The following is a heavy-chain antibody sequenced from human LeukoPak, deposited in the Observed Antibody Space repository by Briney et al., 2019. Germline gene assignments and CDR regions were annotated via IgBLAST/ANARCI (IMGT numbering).Heavy chain of an antibody. CDR3: ARLPGYCSSTSCYSTRYYYYYGMDV. V-gene: IGHV5-51*01. Sequence: GASLQISCKGSGSIFTSYWIGWVRPLPGKGLEWMGIIYPGDSDTRYSPSFQGQVTISADKSISTAYLQWSSLKASDTAMYYCARLPGYCSSTSCYSTRYYYYYGMDVGGQGTTVTVS. J-gene: IGHJ6*02. CDR2: IYPGDSDT. D-gene: IGHD2-2*01. CDR1: GSIFTSYW.